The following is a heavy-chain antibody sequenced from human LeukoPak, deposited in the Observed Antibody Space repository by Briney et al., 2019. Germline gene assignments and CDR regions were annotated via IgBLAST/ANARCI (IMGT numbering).Heavy chain of an antibody. CDR2: ISHYNGNT. CDR3: ARDQYDYVWGSYRPYFDY. CDR1: GYTFTSYG. D-gene: IGHD3-16*02. Sequence: ASVKVSCKASGYTFTSYGISWVRQAPGQGLEWMGSISHYNGNTNYAERLQGRVIMTTDTSTRTAYMELRSLRSDDTAVFYCARDQYDYVWGSYRPYFDYWGQGTLVTVSS. J-gene: IGHJ4*02. V-gene: IGHV1-18*04.